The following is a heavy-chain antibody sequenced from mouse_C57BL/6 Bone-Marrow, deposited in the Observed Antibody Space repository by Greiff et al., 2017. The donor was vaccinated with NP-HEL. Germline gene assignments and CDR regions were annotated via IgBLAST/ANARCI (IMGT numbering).Heavy chain of an antibody. CDR2: IDPENGDT. J-gene: IGHJ3*01. V-gene: IGHV14-4*01. D-gene: IGHD1-1*01. CDR1: GFNIKDDY. CDR3: TTGSSYATTVVPFAY. Sequence: EVKLQESGAELVRPGASVKLSCTASGFNIKDDYMHWVKQRPEQGLEWIGWIDPENGDTEYASKFQGKATITADTSSNTAYLQLSSLTSEDTAVYYCTTGSSYATTVVPFAYWGQGTLVTVSA.